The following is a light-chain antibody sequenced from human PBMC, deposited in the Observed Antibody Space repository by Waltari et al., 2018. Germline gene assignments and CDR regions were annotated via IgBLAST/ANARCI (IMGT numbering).Light chain of an antibody. CDR1: RSNIGSYT. CDR3: AAWDDSLKGVV. J-gene: IGLJ2*01. Sequence: QSVLTQPPSASGTPGQRVTISCSGSRSNIGSYTVNWYQQLPGTAPKLLIYSNNQRPSGVPDRCSGSKSGTSASLAISGLQSEDEADYYCAAWDDSLKGVVFGGGTKVTVL. V-gene: IGLV1-44*01. CDR2: SNN.